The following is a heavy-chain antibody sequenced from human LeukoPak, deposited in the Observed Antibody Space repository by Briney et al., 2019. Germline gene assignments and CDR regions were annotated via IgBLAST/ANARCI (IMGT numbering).Heavy chain of an antibody. CDR1: GYTFTSYG. CDR3: ARGTDPTSFGVIIIGATDY. Sequence: GAPVKVSCKASGYTFTSYGISWVRQAPGQGLEWMGWINPNSGGRSFAQKFQGRVTMTRDTSINTAYMDLTRLRSDDTAVYYCARGTDPTSFGVIIIGATDYWGQGTLVTVSS. CDR2: INPNSGGR. V-gene: IGHV1-2*02. J-gene: IGHJ4*02. D-gene: IGHD3-3*01.